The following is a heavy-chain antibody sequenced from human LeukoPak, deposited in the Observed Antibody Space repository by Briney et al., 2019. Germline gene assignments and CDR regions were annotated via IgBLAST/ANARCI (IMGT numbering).Heavy chain of an antibody. CDR3: ARRPHCSTTTCYTRWFDS. V-gene: IGHV3-20*04. D-gene: IGHD2-2*02. Sequence: GGSLRLSCAASGFTFDDYGMSWVRQAPGKGLEWVSGINWNGGSTGYADSVKGRFTISRDNAKNSLYLQMNSLRAEDTALYYCARRPHCSTTTCYTRWFDSWGQGTLVTVSS. CDR1: GFTFDDYG. J-gene: IGHJ5*01. CDR2: INWNGGST.